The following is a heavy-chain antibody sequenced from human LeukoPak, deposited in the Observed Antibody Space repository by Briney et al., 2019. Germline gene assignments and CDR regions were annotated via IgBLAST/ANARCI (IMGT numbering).Heavy chain of an antibody. CDR3: ARDSGSLDFDI. CDR1: GFTFSSYW. CDR2: ISSSSSDI. D-gene: IGHD1-26*01. J-gene: IGHJ3*02. Sequence: GGSLRLSCAASGFTFSSYWMSWVRQAPGKGLEWVSSISSSSSDIYYADSVKGRFTISRDNAKNSLYLQMNSLRAEDTAVYYCARDSGSLDFDIWGQGTMVTVSS. V-gene: IGHV3-21*06.